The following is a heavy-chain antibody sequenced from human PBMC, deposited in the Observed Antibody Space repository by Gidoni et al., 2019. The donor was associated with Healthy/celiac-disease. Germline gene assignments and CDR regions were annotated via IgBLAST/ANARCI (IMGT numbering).Heavy chain of an antibody. Sequence: QVQLVESGGGVVQPGRSLRLSCAASGFTFSSYGMHWVRQAPGKGLEWVAVISYDGSNKYYADSVKGRFTISRDNSKNTLYLQMNSLRAEDTAVYYCAKEVESMSGRFDPWGQGTLVTVSS. D-gene: IGHD3-22*01. V-gene: IGHV3-30*18. J-gene: IGHJ5*02. CDR1: GFTFSSYG. CDR3: AKEVESMSGRFDP. CDR2: ISYDGSNK.